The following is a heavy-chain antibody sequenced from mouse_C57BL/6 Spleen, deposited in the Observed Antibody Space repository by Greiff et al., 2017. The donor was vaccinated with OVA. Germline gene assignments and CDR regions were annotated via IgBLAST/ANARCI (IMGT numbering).Heavy chain of an antibody. CDR3: APRGAAQAGYFDV. CDR1: GYTFTSYW. Sequence: QVQLQQPGAELVRPGSSVKLSCKASGYTFTSYWMHWVKQRPIQGLEWIGNIDPSDSETHYNQKFKDKATLTVDKSSSTAYMQLSSLTSEDSAVYDCAPRGAAQAGYFDVWGTGTTVTVSS. J-gene: IGHJ1*03. CDR2: IDPSDSET. D-gene: IGHD3-2*02. V-gene: IGHV1-52*01.